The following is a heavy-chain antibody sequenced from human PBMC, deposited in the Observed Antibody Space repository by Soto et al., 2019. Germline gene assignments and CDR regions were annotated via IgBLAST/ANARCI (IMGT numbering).Heavy chain of an antibody. J-gene: IGHJ4*02. V-gene: IGHV5-51*01. CDR3: AKTDGYEVEY. Sequence: GESLKISCKGSGYSFVSYWISWVRQMPGKGLEWMGSIYPGDSDTTYSPSIQGQVTISADKSSTTVYLQWNTLKASDTAMYYCAKTDGYEVEYWGQGTQVTVSS. CDR1: GYSFVSYW. D-gene: IGHD5-18*01. CDR2: IYPGDSDT.